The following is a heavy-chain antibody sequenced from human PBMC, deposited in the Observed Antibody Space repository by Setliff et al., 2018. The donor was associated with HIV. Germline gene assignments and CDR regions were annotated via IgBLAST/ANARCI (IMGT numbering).Heavy chain of an antibody. CDR2: IYTSGST. J-gene: IGHJ4*02. D-gene: IGHD6-6*01. CDR1: GDFISSGSYY. Sequence: PSETLSLTCIVSGDFISSGSYYWTWIRQPAGKGLEWIGRIYTSGSTNYNPSLKSRVTISVDTSKNQFSLTLSSVTAADTAVYYCARFAIAPLYFDYWGQGTLVTVSS. CDR3: ARFAIAPLYFDY. V-gene: IGHV4-61*02.